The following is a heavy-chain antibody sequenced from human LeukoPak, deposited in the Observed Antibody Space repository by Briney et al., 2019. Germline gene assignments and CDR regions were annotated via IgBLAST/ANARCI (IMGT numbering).Heavy chain of an antibody. CDR1: GFTFSSYW. D-gene: IGHD1-26*01. V-gene: IGHV3-7*01. CDR2: IKQDGSEK. CDR3: ARLAGGSYGLNWFDP. J-gene: IGHJ5*02. Sequence: GSLRLSCAASGFTFSSYWMSWVRQAPGKGLEWVANIKQDGSEKYYVDSVKGRFTISRDNAKNSLYLQMNSLRAEDTAVYYCARLAGGSYGLNWFDPWGQGTLVTVSS.